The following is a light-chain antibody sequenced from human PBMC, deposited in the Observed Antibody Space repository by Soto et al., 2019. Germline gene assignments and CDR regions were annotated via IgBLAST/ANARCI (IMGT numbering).Light chain of an antibody. V-gene: IGLV2-8*01. CDR3: SSYAGSNIYV. J-gene: IGLJ1*01. Sequence: LTQPPSASGSPGQSITISCTGTSSDVGAFNYVSWYQQHPGKAPKLMIFEINKRPSGVPDRFSGSKSGNTASLTVSGLQTEDEADYYCSSYAGSNIYVFGSGTKVTVL. CDR1: SSDVGAFNY. CDR2: EIN.